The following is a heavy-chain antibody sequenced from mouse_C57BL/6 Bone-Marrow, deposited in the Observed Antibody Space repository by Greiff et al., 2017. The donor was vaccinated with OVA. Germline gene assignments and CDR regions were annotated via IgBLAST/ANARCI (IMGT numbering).Heavy chain of an antibody. Sequence: DVMLVESGGGLVKPGGSLKLSCAASGFTFSSYAMSWVRQTPEKRLEWVATISDGGSYTYYPDNVKGRFTISRDNAKNNLYLQMSHLKAEDTAMDYCARDVGWLLPYYFDYWGQGTTLTVSS. D-gene: IGHD2-3*01. CDR1: GFTFSSYA. CDR3: ARDVGWLLPYYFDY. CDR2: ISDGGSYT. V-gene: IGHV5-4*01. J-gene: IGHJ2*01.